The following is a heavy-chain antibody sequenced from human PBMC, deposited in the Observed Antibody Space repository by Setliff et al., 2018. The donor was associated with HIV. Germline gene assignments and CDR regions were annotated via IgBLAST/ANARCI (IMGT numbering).Heavy chain of an antibody. CDR3: TPTDYGGSDY. V-gene: IGHV3-49*04. D-gene: IGHD3-10*01. J-gene: IGHJ4*02. Sequence: PGGSLRLSCTASGFIFGDYAMSWVRQAPGKGLEWVGSIRSKRYGGTTEYAASVKGRFTISRDDSKSIAYLQMNSLKTEDTAVYYCTPTDYGGSDYWGQGTLVTVSS. CDR2: IRSKRYGGTT. CDR1: GFIFGDYA.